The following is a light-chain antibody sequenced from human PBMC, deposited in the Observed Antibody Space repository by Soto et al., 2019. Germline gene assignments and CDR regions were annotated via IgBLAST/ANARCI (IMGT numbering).Light chain of an antibody. Sequence: DIVMTQTPLSLSVTPGQPASISCKSSQILLHSDGKTYLYWYLQKPGQPPQLLIYEVSNRFSGVPDRFSGSGSGTEFTLTISSLQPDDFATYYCQQYNSGWTFGQGTKVDSK. J-gene: IGKJ1*01. CDR2: EVS. CDR3: QQYNSGWT. V-gene: IGKV2D-29*01. CDR1: QILLHSDGKTY.